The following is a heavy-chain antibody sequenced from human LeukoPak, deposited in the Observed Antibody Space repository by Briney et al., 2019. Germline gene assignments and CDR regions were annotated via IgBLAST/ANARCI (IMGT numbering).Heavy chain of an antibody. D-gene: IGHD4-11*01. CDR2: INHSGST. CDR1: GFTFRNAS. J-gene: IGHJ4*02. Sequence: PGGSLRLSCAASGFTFRNASMSWVRQAPGKGLEWIGEINHSGSTNYNPSLKSRVTISVDTSKNQFSLRLSSVTAADTAVYYCAGSSVIGLDYWGQGTLVTVSS. V-gene: IGHV4-34*08. CDR3: AGSSVIGLDY.